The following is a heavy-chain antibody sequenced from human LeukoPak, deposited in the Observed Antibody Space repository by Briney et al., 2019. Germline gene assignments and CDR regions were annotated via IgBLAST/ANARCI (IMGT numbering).Heavy chain of an antibody. J-gene: IGHJ4*02. CDR2: ISGSGGST. D-gene: IGHD3-22*01. CDR1: GFTFSSYA. CDR3: ARDLGYDSSGYYSSRG. Sequence: GGSLRLSCAASGFTFSSYAMSWVRQAPGKGLEWVSAISGSGGSTYYADSVKGRFTISRDNSKNTLYLQMNSLRAEDTAVYYCARDLGYDSSGYYSSRGWGQGTLVTVSS. V-gene: IGHV3-23*01.